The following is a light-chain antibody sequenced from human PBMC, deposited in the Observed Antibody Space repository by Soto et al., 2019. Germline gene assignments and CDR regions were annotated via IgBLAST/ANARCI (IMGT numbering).Light chain of an antibody. J-gene: IGLJ3*02. Sequence: QSVLTQPPSASGTPGQRVTISCSGSSSNIESKTVNWYQHLPGTAAKLLIYSNNQRPSGAPDRFSGSKSDTSASLAISGLQSEDEYDYYCATWDESLNGPVFGGGTKLTVL. CDR2: SNN. CDR1: SSNIESKT. CDR3: ATWDESLNGPV. V-gene: IGLV1-44*01.